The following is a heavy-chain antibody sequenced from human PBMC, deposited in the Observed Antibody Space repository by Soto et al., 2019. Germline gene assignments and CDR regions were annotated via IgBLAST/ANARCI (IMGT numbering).Heavy chain of an antibody. Sequence: EVQLVESGGGSVQPGGSLRLSCAASVFTFSTFSMNWVRQAPGRGLEWISYISGGGRPISYADSVKCRFTISRDNAKNSLYLQMDSLPDEDTAVYYCARDLGWAFDSWGQGTLVTVSS. V-gene: IGHV3-48*02. CDR2: ISGGGRPI. J-gene: IGHJ4*02. CDR1: VFTFSTFS. D-gene: IGHD6-19*01. CDR3: ARDLGWAFDS.